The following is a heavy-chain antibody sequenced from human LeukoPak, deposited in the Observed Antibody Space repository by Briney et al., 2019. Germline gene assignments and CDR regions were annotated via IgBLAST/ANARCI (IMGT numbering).Heavy chain of an antibody. CDR1: GFSFSSYW. J-gene: IGHJ4*02. V-gene: IGHV3-7*01. CDR2: IKEDGSEK. CDR3: AKDESGYCSGGSCYTLEY. D-gene: IGHD2-15*01. Sequence: GGSLRLSCAASGFSFSSYWMSWVRQAPGKGLEWVANIKEDGSEKNYVDSVKGRFTISRDNAKNSLYLQMNSLRAEDTAVYYCAKDESGYCSGGSCYTLEYWGQGTLVTVSS.